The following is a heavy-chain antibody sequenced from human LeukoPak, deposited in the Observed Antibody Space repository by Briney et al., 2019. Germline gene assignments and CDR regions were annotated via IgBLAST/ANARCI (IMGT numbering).Heavy chain of an antibody. D-gene: IGHD1-26*01. CDR3: ARDPYSGSYGPYYYYYMDV. Sequence: PGGSLRLSCAASGFTFSSYWMHWVRQAPGKGPEWVSSITSSSSYIYYADSVKGRFTISRDNAKNSLYLQMDSLRVEDTAVYYCARDPYSGSYGPYYYYYMDVWGKGTTVTISS. CDR2: ITSSSSYI. V-gene: IGHV3-21*06. CDR1: GFTFSSYW. J-gene: IGHJ6*03.